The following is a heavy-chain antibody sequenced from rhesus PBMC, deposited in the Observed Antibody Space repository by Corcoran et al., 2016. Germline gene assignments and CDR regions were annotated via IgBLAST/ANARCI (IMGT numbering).Heavy chain of an antibody. V-gene: IGHV1-151*01. CDR3: ARGGYCEF. CDR2: IIPRVGIT. Sequence: VLLVQSGSEEKKHGASVRLSCKASCFTLRIYALRWVRQATGHGLEEERYIIPRVGITNNAKKFQGRVRSTADTSTNTAYMELRSLRAEDTAVYYCARGGYCEFWGQGALVTVSS. CDR1: CFTLRIYA. J-gene: IGHJ1*01.